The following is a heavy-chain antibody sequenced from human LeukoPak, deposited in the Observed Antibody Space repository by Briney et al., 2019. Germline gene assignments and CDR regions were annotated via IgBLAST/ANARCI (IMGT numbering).Heavy chain of an antibody. V-gene: IGHV1-18*01. Sequence: ASVKVSCKASGHTFTNYGITWVRQAPGQGLEWMGWISAYNGNTNYAQKFQGRVTMTEDTSTDTAYMELSSLRSEDTAVYYCATDLHGSLRSYYWGQGTLVTVSS. CDR2: ISAYNGNT. CDR3: ATDLHGSLRSYY. J-gene: IGHJ4*02. D-gene: IGHD2-15*01. CDR1: GHTFTNYG.